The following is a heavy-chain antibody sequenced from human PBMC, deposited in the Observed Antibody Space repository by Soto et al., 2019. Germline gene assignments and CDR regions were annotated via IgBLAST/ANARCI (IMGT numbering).Heavy chain of an antibody. CDR3: SRWSGYYTGYYGMDV. D-gene: IGHD3-3*01. J-gene: IGHJ6*02. CDR2: IYYSGST. Sequence: SETLSLTCTVSGGSVSSGSYYWSWIRQPPGKGLEWIGYIYYSGSTNYNPSLKSRVTISVDTSKNQFSLELSSVTAADTAVYYCSRWSGYYTGYYGMDVWGQGTTVTVSS. CDR1: GGSVSSGSYY. V-gene: IGHV4-61*01.